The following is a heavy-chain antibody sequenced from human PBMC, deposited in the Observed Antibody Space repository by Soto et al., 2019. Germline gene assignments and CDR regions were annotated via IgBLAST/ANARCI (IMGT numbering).Heavy chain of an antibody. V-gene: IGHV2-5*02. CDR3: AHRILRTVFGLVTATAIYFDF. J-gene: IGHJ4*02. CDR2: SYWDDDK. CDR1: GFSLTTSGVG. D-gene: IGHD3-3*01. Sequence: QITLNESGPTVVKPAETLTLTCTFSGFSLTTSGVGVGWIRQSPGKAPEWLALSYWDDDKRYSSSLKSRLTMTKDTSKTQVVLTMASVDPADTATYYCAHRILRTVFGLVTATAIYFDFWGQGTPVVVSS.